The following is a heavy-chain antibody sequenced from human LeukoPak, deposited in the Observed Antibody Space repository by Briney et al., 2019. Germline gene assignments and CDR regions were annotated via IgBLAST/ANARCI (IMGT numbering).Heavy chain of an antibody. D-gene: IGHD6-13*01. Sequence: ASENLSLTCTVSGASISSYYWTWIRQPPGKGLEWIGYIYYIGTTNYNPSLKSRVTISVDTSKNQFSLKLSSVIAADTAVYYCARDRGRSWYDYWGQGTLVTVSS. CDR2: IYYIGTT. J-gene: IGHJ4*02. CDR3: ARDRGRSWYDY. CDR1: GASISSYY. V-gene: IGHV4-59*01.